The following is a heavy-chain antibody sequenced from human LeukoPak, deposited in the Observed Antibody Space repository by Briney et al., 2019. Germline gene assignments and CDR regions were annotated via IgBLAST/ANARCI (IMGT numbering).Heavy chain of an antibody. CDR2: MNPNSGNT. CDR3: ARAVPYGDYGFDY. CDR1: GYTFTSYG. Sequence: ASVKVSCKASGYTFTSYGISWVRQAPGQGLEWMGWMNPNSGNTGYAQKFQGRVTMTRNTSISTAYMELSSLRSEDTAVYYCARAVPYGDYGFDYWGQGTLVTVSS. J-gene: IGHJ4*02. V-gene: IGHV1-8*02. D-gene: IGHD4-17*01.